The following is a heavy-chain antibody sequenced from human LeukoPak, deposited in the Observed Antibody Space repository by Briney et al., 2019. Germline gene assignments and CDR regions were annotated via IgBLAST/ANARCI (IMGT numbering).Heavy chain of an antibody. CDR1: GFTFTNYA. CDR3: ARDFMYSGNCAGC. CDR2: INTDGSST. Sequence: PGGSLRLSCATSGFTFTNYAMSWVRQAPGKGLEWVSRINTDGSSTSYADSVKGRFTISRDNAKNTLYLQMNSLRAEDTAVYYCARDFMYSGNCAGCWGQGTLVTVSS. D-gene: IGHD6-13*01. J-gene: IGHJ4*02. V-gene: IGHV3-74*01.